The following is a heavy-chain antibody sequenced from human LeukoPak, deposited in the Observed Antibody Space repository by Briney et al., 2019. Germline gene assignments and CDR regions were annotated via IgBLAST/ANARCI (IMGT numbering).Heavy chain of an antibody. V-gene: IGHV3-53*01. Sequence: GGSLRLSCAASGFTVSSNYMSWVRQAPGKGLEWVSVIYSGGSTYYADSVKGRFTISRDNSKNTLYLQMNSLRAEDTAVYYCAKGKWELLHPQPFDYWGQGTLVTVSS. CDR3: AKGKWELLHPQPFDY. J-gene: IGHJ4*02. CDR2: IYSGGST. CDR1: GFTVSSNY. D-gene: IGHD1-26*01.